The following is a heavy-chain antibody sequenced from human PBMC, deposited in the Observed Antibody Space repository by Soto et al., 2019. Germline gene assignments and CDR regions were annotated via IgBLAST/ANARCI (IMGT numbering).Heavy chain of an antibody. CDR2: VNPNSGNT. CDR1: GYTFNNYD. CDR3: ARGRRANFAP. J-gene: IGHJ5*02. D-gene: IGHD6-25*01. Sequence: QVQLVQSGAEVKRPGASVRVSCKASGYTFNNYDIMWVRQAAGQGLEWMGWVNPNSGNTGYAQRFLDRVTLTRDTSIRTAYMELTSLTSEDTAVYYCARGRRANFAPWGQGTLVTVSS. V-gene: IGHV1-8*02.